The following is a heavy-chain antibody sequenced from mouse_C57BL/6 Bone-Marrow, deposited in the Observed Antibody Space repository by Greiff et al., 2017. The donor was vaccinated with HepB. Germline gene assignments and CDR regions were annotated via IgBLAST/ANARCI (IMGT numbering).Heavy chain of an antibody. CDR1: GYTFTDHT. D-gene: IGHD2-1*01. Sequence: VKLVESDAELVKPGASVKISCKVSGYTFTDHTIHWMKQRPEQGLEWIGYIYPRDGSTKYNEKFKGKATLTADKSSSTAYMQLNSLTSEDSAVYFCARSEAYGNYYFDYWGQGTTLTVSS. CDR2: IYPRDGST. CDR3: ARSEAYGNYYFDY. V-gene: IGHV1-78*01. J-gene: IGHJ2*01.